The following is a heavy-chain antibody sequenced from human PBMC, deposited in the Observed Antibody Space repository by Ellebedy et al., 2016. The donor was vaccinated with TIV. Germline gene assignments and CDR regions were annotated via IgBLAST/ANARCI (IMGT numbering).Heavy chain of an antibody. CDR1: GYTFTSYY. D-gene: IGHD3-10*01. V-gene: IGHV1-46*04. Sequence: AASVKVSCKASGYTFTSYYMHWVRQAPGQGLEWMGIINPSGGSTSYAQKLQGRVTMTRDTSTSTVYMELSSLRSEDTAVYYCARDLPMVRGVIVRWDGFDIWGQGTMVTVSS. CDR3: ARDLPMVRGVIVRWDGFDI. J-gene: IGHJ3*02. CDR2: INPSGGST.